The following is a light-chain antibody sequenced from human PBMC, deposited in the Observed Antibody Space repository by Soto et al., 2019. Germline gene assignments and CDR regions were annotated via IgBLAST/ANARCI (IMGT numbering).Light chain of an antibody. CDR1: QSISNF. J-gene: IGKJ1*01. CDR2: AVS. V-gene: IGKV1-39*01. CDR3: QQSYGTPKT. Sequence: DIQMTQSPSSLSASVGDRVTITCRASQSISNFLNWYQQKPGKAPNLLIYAVSNLQSGVPSRFSGSGSGTEFTLTIASLLPEDFATYYCQQSYGTPKTFGQGTKVDNK.